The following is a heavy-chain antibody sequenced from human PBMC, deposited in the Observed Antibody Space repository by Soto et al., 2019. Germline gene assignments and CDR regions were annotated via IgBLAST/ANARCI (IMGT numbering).Heavy chain of an antibody. V-gene: IGHV4-59*12. CDR1: GGSISSYY. D-gene: IGHD3-10*01. Sequence: SETLSLTCTVSGGSISSYYWSWIRQPPGKGLEWIGYIYYSGSTNYNPSLKSRVTISVDRSKNQFSLKLRSVTAADTAVYYCARVVTMVRGVYWFDPWGQGTLVTVSS. CDR3: ARVVTMVRGVYWFDP. J-gene: IGHJ5*02. CDR2: IYYSGST.